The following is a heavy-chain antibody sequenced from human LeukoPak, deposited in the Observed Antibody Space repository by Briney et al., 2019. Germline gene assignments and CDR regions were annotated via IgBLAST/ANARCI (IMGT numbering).Heavy chain of an antibody. CDR2: IIPILGRA. J-gene: IGHJ6*03. V-gene: IGHV1-69*04. CDR3: ARAPFYDDFWSGNMDV. CDR1: GGTFSSYA. Sequence: SVKVSCKASGGTFSSYAISWVRQVPGQGLEWMGRIIPILGRANYAQKFQGRVTMTRDTSTSTVYMELSSLRSEDTAVYYCARAPFYDDFWSGNMDVWGKGTTVTVSS. D-gene: IGHD3-3*01.